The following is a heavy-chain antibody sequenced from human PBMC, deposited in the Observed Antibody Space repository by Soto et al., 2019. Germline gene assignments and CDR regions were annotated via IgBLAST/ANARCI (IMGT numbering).Heavy chain of an antibody. CDR2: IIPVFKTT. CDR1: GGTFDSFG. D-gene: IGHD3-10*01. CDR3: ARDTSRLTMGRGSPGGLDI. J-gene: IGHJ3*02. V-gene: IGHV1-69*01. Sequence: QVQLVQSGAEMKKPGSSVTVSCKTSGGTFDSFGISWIRQAPGQGLEWIGGIIPVFKTTDYAQKFQDRVTITADGSTNTAYMELTSLTSEDSAMYYCARDTSRLTMGRGSPGGLDIWAKGQWSPSLQ.